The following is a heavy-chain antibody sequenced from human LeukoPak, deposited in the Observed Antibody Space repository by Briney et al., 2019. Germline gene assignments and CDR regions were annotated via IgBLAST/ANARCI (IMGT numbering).Heavy chain of an antibody. CDR1: GYTFTSYY. V-gene: IGHV1-46*01. Sequence: ASVKVSCKASGYTFTSYYMHWVRQAPGQGLEWMGIINPSGGSTSYAQKFQGRVTMTRDTSTSTVYMELSSLRSEDTAVYYCARDLCSSTSCHPGDYWGQGTLVTVSS. CDR2: INPSGGST. J-gene: IGHJ4*02. CDR3: ARDLCSSTSCHPGDY. D-gene: IGHD2-2*01.